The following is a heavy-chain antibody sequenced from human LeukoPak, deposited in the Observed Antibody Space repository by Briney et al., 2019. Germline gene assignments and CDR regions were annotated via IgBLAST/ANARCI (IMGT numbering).Heavy chain of an antibody. D-gene: IGHD1-1*01. Sequence: PGGSLRLSCAASGFTFSSYAMNWVRQAPGKGLEWVSISGSGGDTYYADSVKGRFTISRDNSKNTLYLQMNSLRAEDTAVYYCAKARGVTYGTYYFDYWLQGTLVSVS. J-gene: IGHJ4*02. CDR3: AKARGVTYGTYYFDY. CDR2: SGSGGDT. CDR1: GFTFSSYA. V-gene: IGHV3-23*01.